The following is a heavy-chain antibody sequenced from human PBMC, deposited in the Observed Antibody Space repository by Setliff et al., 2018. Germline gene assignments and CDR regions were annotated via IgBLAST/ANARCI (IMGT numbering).Heavy chain of an antibody. V-gene: IGHV4-39*07. CDR1: GGSISSSSYY. Sequence: PSETLSLTCTVSGGSISSSSYYWGWIRQPPGKGLEWIGSIYYSGSTYYNPSLKSRVTISVDTSKNQFSLKLGSVTAADTAVYYCARRETYYNFWSGYYAYWGQGTLVTVSS. CDR3: ARRETYYNFWSGYYAY. CDR2: IYYSGST. D-gene: IGHD3-3*01. J-gene: IGHJ4*02.